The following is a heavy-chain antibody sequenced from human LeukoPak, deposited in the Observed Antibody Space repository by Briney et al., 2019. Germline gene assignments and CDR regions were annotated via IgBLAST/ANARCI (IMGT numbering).Heavy chain of an antibody. CDR3: ARGLGSYADY. CDR2: IYSGGST. J-gene: IGHJ4*02. D-gene: IGHD2-2*01. Sequence: GGSLRLSCAASGFTFSSYAMSWVRQAPGKGLEWVSVIYSGGSTYYADSVKGRFTISRDNSKNTLYLQMNSLRAEDTAVYYCARGLGSYADYWGQGTLVTVSS. V-gene: IGHV3-66*01. CDR1: GFTFSSYA.